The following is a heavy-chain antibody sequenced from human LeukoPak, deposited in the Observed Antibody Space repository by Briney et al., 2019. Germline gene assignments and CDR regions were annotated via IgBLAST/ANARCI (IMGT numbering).Heavy chain of an antibody. Sequence: SETLSLTCTVSGGFISSSSYYWGWIRQPPGKGLEWIGSIYYSGSTYYNPSLKGRVTISVDTSKNQFSLKLSSVTAADTAVYYCARRAGGYSHPYDYWGQGILVTVSS. J-gene: IGHJ4*02. V-gene: IGHV4-39*07. CDR2: IYYSGST. D-gene: IGHD4-23*01. CDR3: ARRAGGYSHPYDY. CDR1: GGFISSSSYY.